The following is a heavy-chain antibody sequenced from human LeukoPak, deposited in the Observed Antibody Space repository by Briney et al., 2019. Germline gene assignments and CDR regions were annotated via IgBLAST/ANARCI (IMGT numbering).Heavy chain of an antibody. Sequence: NSSETLSLTCTVSGGSMSSYYWSWIRQPPGKGLEWIGYIYYSGTTNYNPSLKSRVTISVDTSKNQFSLKLKSVTAADTAVYYCARDEYGGPFDYWGQGTLVTVSS. CDR3: ARDEYGGPFDY. V-gene: IGHV4-59*01. D-gene: IGHD4/OR15-4a*01. CDR2: IYYSGTT. J-gene: IGHJ4*02. CDR1: GGSMSSYY.